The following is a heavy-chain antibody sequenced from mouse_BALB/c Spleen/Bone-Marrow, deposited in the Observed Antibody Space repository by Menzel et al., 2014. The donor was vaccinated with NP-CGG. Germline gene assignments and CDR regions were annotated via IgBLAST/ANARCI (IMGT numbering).Heavy chain of an antibody. Sequence: VQLQQSGTELAKPGASVKMSCKASGYTFTNYWMHWVKQRPGQGLEWIGYINPTTDYTEYNQKFKDKATLTADKSSSTSYMQLSSLTDEDSTDYYCANLHDYWGQGTTLTVSS. V-gene: IGHV1-7*01. CDR3: ANLHDY. CDR2: INPTTDYT. J-gene: IGHJ2*01. CDR1: GYTFTNYW.